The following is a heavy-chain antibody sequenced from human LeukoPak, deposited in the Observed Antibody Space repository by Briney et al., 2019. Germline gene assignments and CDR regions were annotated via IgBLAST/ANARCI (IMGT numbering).Heavy chain of an antibody. V-gene: IGHV4-59*08. D-gene: IGHD3-10*01. CDR1: GGSISSYY. CDR2: IYYSGST. J-gene: IGHJ5*02. Sequence: SETLSLTCTVSGGSISSYYWSWIRQPPGKGLEWIGYIYYSGSTNYNPSLKSRVTISVDTSKNQFSLKLSSVTAADTAVYYCARGSGSGGEKITMVRGVILNWFDPWGQGTLVTVSS. CDR3: ARGSGSGGEKITMVRGVILNWFDP.